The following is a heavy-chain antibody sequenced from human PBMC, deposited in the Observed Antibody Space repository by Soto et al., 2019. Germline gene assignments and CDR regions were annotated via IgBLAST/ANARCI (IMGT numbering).Heavy chain of an antibody. V-gene: IGHV4-30-4*01. J-gene: IGHJ5*02. D-gene: IGHD3-22*01. CDR3: AGHVPDYYDRSGYYR. CDR2: IYYSGST. CDR1: GGSISSGDYY. Sequence: QVQLQESGPGLVKPSQTLSLTCTVSGGSISSGDYYWSWIRQPPGKGLEWIGYIYYSGSTYYNPSLTSRVTRSVATSKNQVSLKLSSVTAADTAVYYCAGHVPDYYDRSGYYRWGQGTLVTVSS.